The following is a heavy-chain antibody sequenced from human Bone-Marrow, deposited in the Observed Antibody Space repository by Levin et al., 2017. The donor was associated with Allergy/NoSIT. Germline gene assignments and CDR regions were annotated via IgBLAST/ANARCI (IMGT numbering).Heavy chain of an antibody. V-gene: IGHV3-15*01. Sequence: PGGSLRLSCAASGFNFNAAYMTWVRQAPGKGLEWVGRIKSKSDDVTDDGTTDYAAPVQGRFSISRDDSRSTLFLQMNSLKPEDTALYYCATLQRFSPGPDWYFDLWGRGTLVSDSS. J-gene: IGHJ2*01. D-gene: IGHD3-3*01. CDR2: IKSKSDDVTDDGTT. CDR1: GFNFNAAY. CDR3: ATLQRFSPGPDWYFDL.